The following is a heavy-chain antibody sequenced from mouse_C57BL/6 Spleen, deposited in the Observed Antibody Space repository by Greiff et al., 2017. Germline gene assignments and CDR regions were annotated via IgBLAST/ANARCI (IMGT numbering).Heavy chain of an antibody. CDR3: ARHYYGSSYDYYAMDY. Sequence: EVQLQQSGPELVKPGASVKIPCKASGYTFTDYNMDWVKQSHGKSLEWIGDINPNNGGTIYNQKFKGKDTLTADKSSSTAYMQLSSLTSEDSAVYFCARHYYGSSYDYYAMDYWGQGTSVTVSS. J-gene: IGHJ4*01. D-gene: IGHD1-1*01. V-gene: IGHV1-18*01. CDR1: GYTFTDYN. CDR2: INPNNGGT.